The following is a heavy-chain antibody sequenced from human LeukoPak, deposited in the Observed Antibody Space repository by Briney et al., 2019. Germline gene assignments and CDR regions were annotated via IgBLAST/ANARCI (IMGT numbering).Heavy chain of an antibody. CDR1: GFTFSSHS. D-gene: IGHD3-3*01. Sequence: PGGSLRLSCATSGFTFSSHSMSWVRRAPVKGLEWVANIKQDGSEKHYVDSVKGRFSISRDNTKNSLYLQMNSLRAEDTAVYYCARAMGTSYGFWSGSYTVSYYYYMDVWGKGTTVTVSS. V-gene: IGHV3-7*01. CDR3: ARAMGTSYGFWSGSYTVSYYYYMDV. J-gene: IGHJ6*03. CDR2: IKQDGSEK.